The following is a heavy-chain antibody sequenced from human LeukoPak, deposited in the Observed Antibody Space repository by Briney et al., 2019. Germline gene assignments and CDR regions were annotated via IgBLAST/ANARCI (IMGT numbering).Heavy chain of an antibody. CDR2: SNDGSDT. D-gene: IGHD1-14*01. Sequence: GGSLRLSCAASGFTTSNYWMNWVRQAPGKGLVWVSASNDGSDTGYADSVKGRFTISRDNAANMLHLQMNGLRVEDTAVYYCARDPAASSLTRFDYWGQGTLVTVSS. CDR3: ARDPAASSLTRFDY. V-gene: IGHV3-74*01. CDR1: GFTTSNYW. J-gene: IGHJ4*02.